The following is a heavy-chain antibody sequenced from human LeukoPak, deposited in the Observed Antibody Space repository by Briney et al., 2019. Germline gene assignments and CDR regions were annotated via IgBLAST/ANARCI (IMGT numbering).Heavy chain of an antibody. CDR2: IHHSGNT. Sequence: PSETLSLTCAVYGGSFSDYYGSWIRQSPGKGLEWIGEIHHSGNTNYKPSLKSRVTISVDTSKNQFSLKLTSVTAADTAEYYCARVVGRYYKIDFWGQGTPVTVSS. J-gene: IGHJ4*02. CDR1: GGSFSDYY. CDR3: ARVVGRYYKIDF. D-gene: IGHD1-26*01. V-gene: IGHV4-34*01.